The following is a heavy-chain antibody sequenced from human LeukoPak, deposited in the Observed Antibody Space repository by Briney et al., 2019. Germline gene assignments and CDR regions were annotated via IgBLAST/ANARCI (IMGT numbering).Heavy chain of an antibody. D-gene: IGHD6-19*01. CDR2: IIPIFGTA. V-gene: IGHV1-69*06. Sequence: GASVKVSCKASGATFSSYAISWVRQAPGQGLEWMGGIIPIFGTANYAQKFQGRVTITADKSTSPAYMELSSLRTEDPAVQYCAGVLGMIAVTGRVRDYWGQRSLVTVSS. CDR1: GATFSSYA. J-gene: IGHJ4*02. CDR3: AGVLGMIAVTGRVRDY.